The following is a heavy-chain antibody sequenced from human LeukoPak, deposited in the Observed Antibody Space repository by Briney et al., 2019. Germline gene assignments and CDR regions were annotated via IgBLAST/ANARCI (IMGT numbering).Heavy chain of an antibody. CDR1: GFTFSDYY. CDR2: ISSSGSTI. V-gene: IGHV3-11*01. J-gene: IGHJ6*02. D-gene: IGHD2-2*01. Sequence: PGGSLRLSCAASGFTFSDYYMSWIRQAPGKGLEWVSYISSSGSTIYYADSVKGRFTISRDNAKNSLYLQMNSLRAEDTAVYYCARDRYCSSTSCSYCYYYGMDVWGQGTTVTVSS. CDR3: ARDRYCSSTSCSYCYYYGMDV.